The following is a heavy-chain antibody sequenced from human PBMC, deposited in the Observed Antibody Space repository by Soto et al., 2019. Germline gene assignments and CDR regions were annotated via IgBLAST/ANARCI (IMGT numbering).Heavy chain of an antibody. CDR1: GFTFSSYA. CDR2: ISGSGGST. V-gene: IGHV3-23*01. J-gene: IGHJ6*02. D-gene: IGHD3-3*01. Sequence: GGSLRLSCAASGFTFSSYAMSWVRQAPGKGLEWVSAISGSGGSTYYADSVKSRFTISRDNSKNTLYLQMNSLRAEDTAVYYCASPVYDFWSAGSYYYYYYGMDVWGQETTVTVSS. CDR3: ASPVYDFWSAGSYYYYYYGMDV.